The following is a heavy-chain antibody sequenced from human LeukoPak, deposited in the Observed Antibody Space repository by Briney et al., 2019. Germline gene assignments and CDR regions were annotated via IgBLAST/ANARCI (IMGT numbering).Heavy chain of an antibody. Sequence: PSETLSLTCTVSGGSISSYYWSWIRQPPGKGLEWIGHIFYSGSTNYNPSLKSRVTISLDTSKSQFSLKLSSVTAADTAVYYCARGVCTSSSCYAGDYGMDVWGQGTTVTASS. CDR1: GGSISSYY. CDR2: IFYSGST. CDR3: ARGVCTSSSCYAGDYGMDV. D-gene: IGHD2-2*01. J-gene: IGHJ6*02. V-gene: IGHV4-59*08.